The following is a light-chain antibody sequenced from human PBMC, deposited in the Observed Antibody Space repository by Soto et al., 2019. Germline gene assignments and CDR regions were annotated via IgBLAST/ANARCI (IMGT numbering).Light chain of an antibody. CDR1: SSDIGGYNY. J-gene: IGLJ2*01. CDR3: TSYSGTSNNVL. CDR2: EVS. Sequence: QSALTQPPSASGSPGQSVTISCTGTSSDIGGYNYVSWYQQHPGKVPKLLIYEVSKRPSGVPDRFSGSKSGNTASLTVSGLQAEDEADFYCTSYSGTSNNVLFGGGTQLTVL. V-gene: IGLV2-8*01.